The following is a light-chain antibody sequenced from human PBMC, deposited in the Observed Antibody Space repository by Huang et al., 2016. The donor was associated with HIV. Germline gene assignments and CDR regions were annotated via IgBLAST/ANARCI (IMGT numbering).Light chain of an antibody. CDR3: QQYNNWPYT. Sequence: EIVLTQSPATLSVSPGERATLSCRASQSVSSNLGWYQQKPGQAPRLLIYGTSTRATDIPARFSGSGSATEFTRSISSLQSEDFAVYYCQQYNNWPYTFGQGTKLEIK. V-gene: IGKV3D-15*01. CDR2: GTS. CDR1: QSVSSN. J-gene: IGKJ2*01.